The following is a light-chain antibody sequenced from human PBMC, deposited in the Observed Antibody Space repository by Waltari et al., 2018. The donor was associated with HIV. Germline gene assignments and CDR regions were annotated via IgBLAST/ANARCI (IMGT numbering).Light chain of an antibody. J-gene: IGLJ2*01. CDR1: GLPKQY. CDR3: QSTDSSATRV. Sequence: SSELTQPPSVSVSPGQTARLPCSSDGLPKQYTSWYPQKPGNAPIWVMCKDKERPSGIPERFSGYTSGTTVTLTISGVQAEDEADYYCQSTDSSATRVFGGGTKLTVL. V-gene: IGLV3-25*03. CDR2: KDK.